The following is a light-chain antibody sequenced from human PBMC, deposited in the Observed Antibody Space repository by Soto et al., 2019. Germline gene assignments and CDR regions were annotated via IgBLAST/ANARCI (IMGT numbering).Light chain of an antibody. Sequence: QAVVTQPPSASGTPGQRVTISCSGGSANIGSNSVNWYYQLPGTAPKLLIYTNHQRPSGVPDRISGSKSGTSASLAISGLQSEDEADYYCAAWDDSLNGPVFGGGTKVTVL. CDR1: SANIGSNS. CDR2: TNH. J-gene: IGLJ3*02. CDR3: AAWDDSLNGPV. V-gene: IGLV1-44*01.